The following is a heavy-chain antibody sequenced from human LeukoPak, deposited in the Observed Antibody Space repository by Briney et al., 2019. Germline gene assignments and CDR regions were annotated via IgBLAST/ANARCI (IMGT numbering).Heavy chain of an antibody. CDR2: ICPDGTGI. Sequence: GGSLRLSCAASGFIFSFYCMHWVRQAPGKGPMWVSRICPDGTGISYADSVKARFTTSRDNAKNTVYLQMNSLREEDTAVYYCVRDFRSADYWGRGTLVTVSS. CDR1: GFIFSFYC. V-gene: IGHV3-74*01. J-gene: IGHJ4*02. CDR3: VRDFRSADY.